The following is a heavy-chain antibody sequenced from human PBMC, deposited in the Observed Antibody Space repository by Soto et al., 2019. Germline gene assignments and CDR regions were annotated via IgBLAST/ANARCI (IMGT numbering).Heavy chain of an antibody. V-gene: IGHV4-59*01. CDR2: IYYSGST. J-gene: IGHJ4*02. CDR3: ARDRSLFTFDF. CDR1: GGSISSYY. Sequence: KTSETLSLTCTVSGGSISSYYWSWIRQPPGKGLEWIGYIYYSGSTNYNPSLKSRVTMSVDTSKNQFSLKLSSVTAADTAVYYCARDRSLFTFDFWGQGTLVTVSS.